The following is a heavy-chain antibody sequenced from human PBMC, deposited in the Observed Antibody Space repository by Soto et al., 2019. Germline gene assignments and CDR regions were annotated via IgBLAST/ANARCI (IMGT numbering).Heavy chain of an antibody. V-gene: IGHV4-34*01. CDR3: ARNSDLFHH. J-gene: IGHJ1*01. Sequence: SETLSLTCAVYGGSFSGYYWSWIRQPPGKGLEWIGEINHSGSTNYNPSLKSRVTISVDTSKNQFSLKLSSVTAADTAVYYCARNSDLFHHWGQGTLVTVSS. CDR2: INHSGST. D-gene: IGHD2-21*01. CDR1: GGSFSGYY.